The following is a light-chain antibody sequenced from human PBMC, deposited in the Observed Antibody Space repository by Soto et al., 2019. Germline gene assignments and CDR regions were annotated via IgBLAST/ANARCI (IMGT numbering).Light chain of an antibody. J-gene: IGKJ4*01. CDR2: DAS. Sequence: EIVLTQSPATLSLSPGERATLSCRASQSVSSFLAWYQQKPGQAPRLLIYDASDRATGIPTRFSGSGSGTDFTLTISSLEPEDFAVYYCQQRSNWPLTFGRGTKVEMK. CDR3: QQRSNWPLT. V-gene: IGKV3-11*01. CDR1: QSVSSF.